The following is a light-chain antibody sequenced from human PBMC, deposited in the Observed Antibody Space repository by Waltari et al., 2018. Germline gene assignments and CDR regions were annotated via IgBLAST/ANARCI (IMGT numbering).Light chain of an antibody. Sequence: QSALTQPASVSGSPGQSITISCTGTSSDVGGYNYVSWYQLHPGKAPKLMIYDVSKRPSGVSNRFSGSKSGNTASLTISGLQAEDEADYYCCSYAGSSTVVFGGGTKLTVL. CDR3: CSYAGSSTVV. J-gene: IGLJ2*01. CDR1: SSDVGGYNY. CDR2: DVS. V-gene: IGLV2-23*02.